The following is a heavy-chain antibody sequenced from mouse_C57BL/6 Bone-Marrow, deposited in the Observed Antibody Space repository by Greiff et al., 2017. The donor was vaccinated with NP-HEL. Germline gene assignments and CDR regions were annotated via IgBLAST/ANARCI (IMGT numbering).Heavy chain of an antibody. J-gene: IGHJ3*01. Sequence: EVQVVESGPGLVKPSQSLSLTCSVTGYSITSGYYWNWIRQFPGNKLEWMGYISYDGSNNYNPSLKNRISITRDTSKNQFFLKLNSVTTEDTATYYCARDQDSYYSNPWFAYWGQGTLVTVSA. CDR1: GYSITSGYY. D-gene: IGHD2-5*01. CDR3: ARDQDSYYSNPWFAY. V-gene: IGHV3-6*01. CDR2: ISYDGSN.